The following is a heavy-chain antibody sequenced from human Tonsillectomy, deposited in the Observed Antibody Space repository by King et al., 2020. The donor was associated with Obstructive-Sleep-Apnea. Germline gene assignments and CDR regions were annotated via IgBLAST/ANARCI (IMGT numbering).Heavy chain of an antibody. J-gene: IGHJ6*02. V-gene: IGHV3-15*01. CDR1: GFDFNYAL. D-gene: IGHD3-16*01. CDR3: IWVQRSSSGPTGYYYDLDV. Sequence: EVQLVQSGGGLVKPGGSLRLSCAASGFDFNYALMSWVRQAPGKGLEWVGRIKSKAGGETTVYTGSVKGRFTISRDDSKNTVDLQMNSLITEDTGVYFCIWVQRSSSGPTGYYYDLDVWGQGTTVTVSS. CDR2: IKSKAGGETT.